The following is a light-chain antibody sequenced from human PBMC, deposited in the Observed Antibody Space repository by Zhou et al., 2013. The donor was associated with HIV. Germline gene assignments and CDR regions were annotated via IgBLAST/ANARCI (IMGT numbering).Light chain of an antibody. CDR2: KAS. J-gene: IGKJ1*01. V-gene: IGKV1-5*03. Sequence: DIQMTQSPSTLSASVGDRVTITCRASQTINTFLAWYQQNPGKAPKLLIYKASSLESGVPSRFSGSGSGTEFTLTISSLQPDDFATYYCQQYSRDSTFGQGTKVEIK. CDR3: QQYSRDST. CDR1: QTINTF.